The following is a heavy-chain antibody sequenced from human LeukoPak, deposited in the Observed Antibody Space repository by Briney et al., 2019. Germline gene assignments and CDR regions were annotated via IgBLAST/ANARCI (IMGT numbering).Heavy chain of an antibody. D-gene: IGHD2/OR15-2a*01. V-gene: IGHV1-2*02. CDR2: INPNSGST. J-gene: IGHJ1*01. Sequence: ASVKLSFKASGYTFTVYYIHWVRHAPGQGLEWMGWINPNSGSTNYIQKFQGRVTMTRGTSISTAYMDLSRLRSDDTAVYYCARSTTPNENEYFEHWGQGTLVTVSS. CDR3: ARSTTPNENEYFEH. CDR1: GYTFTVYY.